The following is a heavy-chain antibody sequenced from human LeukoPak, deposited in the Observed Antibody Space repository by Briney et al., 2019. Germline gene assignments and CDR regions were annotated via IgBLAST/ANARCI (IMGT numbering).Heavy chain of an antibody. V-gene: IGHV3-7*01. Sequence: GRSLRLSCAGSGFTFSRYWMNWVRQAPGKGLEWVANIDQDGRQQHYVDSVKGRFTISRDNAKNSLYLHMNSLRVEDTAVYYCARDGSGGSAGGSTQYNWFDPWGQGTLVTVSS. CDR3: ARDGSGGSAGGSTQYNWFDP. CDR1: GFTFSRYW. J-gene: IGHJ5*02. CDR2: IDQDGRQQ. D-gene: IGHD2-15*01.